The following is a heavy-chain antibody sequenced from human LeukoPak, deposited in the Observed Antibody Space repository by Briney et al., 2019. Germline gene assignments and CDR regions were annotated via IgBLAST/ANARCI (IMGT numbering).Heavy chain of an antibody. CDR1: GFTFSSYA. CDR3: AARPTSAAVAPSDF. J-gene: IGHJ4*02. D-gene: IGHD6-19*01. Sequence: GGSLRLSCAASGFTFSSYAMHWVRQAPGKGLEWVAVISYDGSNKYYADSVKGRFTISRDNSKNTLYLQMNSLRAEDTATYYCAARPTSAAVAPSDFWGQGTLVTVSS. V-gene: IGHV3-30-3*01. CDR2: ISYDGSNK.